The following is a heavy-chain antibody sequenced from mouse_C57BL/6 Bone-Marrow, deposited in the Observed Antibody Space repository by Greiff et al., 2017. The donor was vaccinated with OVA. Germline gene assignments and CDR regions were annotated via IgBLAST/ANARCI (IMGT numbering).Heavy chain of an antibody. Sequence: EVKLMESGPGLAKPSQTLSLTCSVTGYSITSDYWNWIRKFPGNKLEYMGYISYSGSTYYNPSLKSRISITRDTSKNQYYLQLNSVTTEDTATYYCARGPLTTVVATHFDYWGQGTTLTVSS. D-gene: IGHD1-1*01. V-gene: IGHV3-8*01. CDR2: ISYSGST. J-gene: IGHJ2*01. CDR3: ARGPLTTVVATHFDY. CDR1: GYSITSDY.